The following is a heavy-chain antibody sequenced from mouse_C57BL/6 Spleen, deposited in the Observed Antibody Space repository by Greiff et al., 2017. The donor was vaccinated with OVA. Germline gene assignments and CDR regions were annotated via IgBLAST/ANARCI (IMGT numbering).Heavy chain of an antibody. CDR3: AVDSSGYVDAMDY. CDR1: GYAFSSSW. D-gene: IGHD3-2*02. Sequence: QVQLKESGPELVKPGASVKISCKASGYAFSSSWMNWVKQRPGKGLEWIGRIYPGDGDTNYNGKFKGKATLTADKSSSTAYMQLSSLTSEDSAVYFCAVDSSGYVDAMDYWGQGTSVTVSS. CDR2: IYPGDGDT. J-gene: IGHJ4*01. V-gene: IGHV1-82*01.